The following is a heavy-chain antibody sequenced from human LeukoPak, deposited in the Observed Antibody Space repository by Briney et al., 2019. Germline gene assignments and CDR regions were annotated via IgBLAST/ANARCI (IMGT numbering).Heavy chain of an antibody. D-gene: IGHD3-10*01. J-gene: IGHJ4*02. Sequence: GGTLRLSCAASGFTFSNYGMSWVRQAPGKGLEWVSAISGSGGSTYYADSVKGRFTISRDNSKNTLFLQMNSLRAEDTAVYYCAKDRDITMVRGIFDYWGQGTLVTVSS. CDR3: AKDRDITMVRGIFDY. V-gene: IGHV3-23*01. CDR1: GFTFSNYG. CDR2: ISGSGGST.